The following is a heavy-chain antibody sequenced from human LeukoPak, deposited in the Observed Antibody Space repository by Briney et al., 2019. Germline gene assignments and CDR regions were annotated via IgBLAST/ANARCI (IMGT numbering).Heavy chain of an antibody. J-gene: IGHJ6*03. D-gene: IGHD6-19*01. CDR1: GGSFSGYY. Sequence: SETLSLTCAVYGGSFSGYYWSWIRQPPGKGLEWIVEINHSGGTNYNQSLQSRVTISVDTSKNQFSLQLSSVTAADTAVYYCARHVRIAVAERIFYYYCYYMDVWGKGTTVTISS. V-gene: IGHV4-34*01. CDR2: INHSGGT. CDR3: ARHVRIAVAERIFYYYCYYMDV.